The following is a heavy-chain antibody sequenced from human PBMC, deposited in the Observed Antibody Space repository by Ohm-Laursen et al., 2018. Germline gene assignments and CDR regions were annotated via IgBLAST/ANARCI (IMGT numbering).Heavy chain of an antibody. CDR3: AKDISSTTESRQHYHYYGLDV. D-gene: IGHD2/OR15-2a*01. CDR1: GFTFDDYA. Sequence: SLRLSCAASGFTFDDYAMHWVRHAPGKGLEWVSGINWSGGTIAYADSVKGRFTFSRDNAKNSLYLQMNSLRAEDTAFYYCAKDISSTTESRQHYHYYGLDVWGQGTTVIVSS. V-gene: IGHV3-9*01. J-gene: IGHJ6*02. CDR2: INWSGGTI.